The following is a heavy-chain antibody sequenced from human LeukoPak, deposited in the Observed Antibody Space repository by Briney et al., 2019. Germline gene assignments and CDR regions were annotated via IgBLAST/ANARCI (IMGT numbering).Heavy chain of an antibody. V-gene: IGHV4-4*02. CDR2: IYHSGST. CDR3: ARAYCGGDCRFDY. CDR1: GFTFSSYSM. D-gene: IGHD2-21*02. J-gene: IGHJ4*02. Sequence: PGGSLRLSCEASGFTFSSYSMNWVRQPPGKGLEWIGEIYHSGSTNYNPSLKSRVTISVDKSKNQFSLKLSSVTAADTAVYYCARAYCGGDCRFDYWGQGTLVTVSS.